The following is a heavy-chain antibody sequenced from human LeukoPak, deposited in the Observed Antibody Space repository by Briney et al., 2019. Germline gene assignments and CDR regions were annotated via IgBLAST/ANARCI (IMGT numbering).Heavy chain of an antibody. CDR2: ISSSGSTI. CDR3: ARDVNQRPYYYGMDV. CDR1: GFTFSSHW. D-gene: IGHD2-2*01. Sequence: GGSLRLSCAASGFTFSSHWMSWVRQAPGKGLEWVSYISSSGSTIYYADSVKGRFTITRDNAKNSLYLQMNSLRAEDTAVYYCARDVNQRPYYYGMDVWGKGTTVTVSS. J-gene: IGHJ6*04. V-gene: IGHV3-48*04.